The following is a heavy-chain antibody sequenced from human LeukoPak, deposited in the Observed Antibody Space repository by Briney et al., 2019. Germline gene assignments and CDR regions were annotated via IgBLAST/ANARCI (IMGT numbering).Heavy chain of an antibody. CDR1: GFTFSSNH. D-gene: IGHD5-18*01. CDR2: IYSGGST. J-gene: IGHJ3*02. V-gene: IGHV3-53*01. CDR3: ASGRGYSYGLDAFDI. Sequence: GGSLRLSCAAPGFTFSSNHTSRLRQAPGKGLEWVSVIYSGGSTYYADSVKGRFTISRDNSKNTLYLQMNSLRAEDTAVYYCASGRGYSYGLDAFDIWGQGTMVTVSS.